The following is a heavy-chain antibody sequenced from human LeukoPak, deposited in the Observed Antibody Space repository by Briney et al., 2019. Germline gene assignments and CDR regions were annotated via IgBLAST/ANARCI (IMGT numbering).Heavy chain of an antibody. CDR1: GFTFNSYW. Sequence: PGGSLRLSCAASGFTFNSYWMSWVRQAPGKGLEWVSAISGSGGSTYYADSVKGRFTISRDNSKNTLYLQMNSLRAEDTAVYYCAKAYGSGSRPFPFDYWGQGTLVTVSS. J-gene: IGHJ4*02. D-gene: IGHD3-10*01. CDR2: ISGSGGST. CDR3: AKAYGSGSRPFPFDY. V-gene: IGHV3-23*01.